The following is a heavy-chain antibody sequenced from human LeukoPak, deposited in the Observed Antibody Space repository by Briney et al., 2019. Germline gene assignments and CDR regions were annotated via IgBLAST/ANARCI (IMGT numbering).Heavy chain of an antibody. Sequence: GALRLSCAASGFTFSSYAMHWVRQAPGKGLEWVAVISYDGSNKYYADSVKGRFTISRDNAKNSLYLQMNSLRAEDTALYYCAKAGDYDILTGYYKGADYYGMDVWGQGTTVTVSS. D-gene: IGHD3-9*01. J-gene: IGHJ6*02. CDR3: AKAGDYDILTGYYKGADYYGMDV. CDR1: GFTFSSYA. V-gene: IGHV3-30-3*01. CDR2: ISYDGSNK.